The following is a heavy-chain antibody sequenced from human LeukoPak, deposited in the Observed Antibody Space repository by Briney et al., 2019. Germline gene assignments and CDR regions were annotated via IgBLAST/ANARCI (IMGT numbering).Heavy chain of an antibody. Sequence: PSETLSLTCTVSGGSISSSSYYWGWLRQPPGKGLEWIGSIYYSGSTYYNPSLKSRVTISVGTSKNQFSLKLSSVTAADTAVYYCARVSTISTVHDYWGQGTLVTVSS. J-gene: IGHJ4*02. D-gene: IGHD2-2*01. CDR1: GGSISSSSYY. CDR2: IYYSGST. V-gene: IGHV4-39*01. CDR3: ARVSTISTVHDY.